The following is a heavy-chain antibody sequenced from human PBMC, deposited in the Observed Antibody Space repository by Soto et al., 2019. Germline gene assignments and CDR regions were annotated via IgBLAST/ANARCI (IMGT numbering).Heavy chain of an antibody. Sequence: QVQLVQSGAEVKKPGSSVKVSCKASGGTFSSYAISWVRQAPGQGLEWMGGIIPIFGTANYAQKFQGRVTITADEPTSTAYMELSSLRSEDTAVYYCASTGRFQDSSWYALDVWGQGTTVTVSS. D-gene: IGHD6-13*01. CDR3: ASTGRFQDSSWYALDV. CDR2: IIPIFGTA. CDR1: GGTFSSYA. V-gene: IGHV1-69*12. J-gene: IGHJ6*02.